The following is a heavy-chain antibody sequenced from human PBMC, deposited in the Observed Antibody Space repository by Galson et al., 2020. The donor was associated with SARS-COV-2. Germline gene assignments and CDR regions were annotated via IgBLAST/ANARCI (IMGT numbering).Heavy chain of an antibody. V-gene: IGHV3-30-3*01. CDR1: GFTFSSYA. Sequence: TGGSLRLSCAASGFTFSSYAMHWVRQAPGKGLEWVAVISYDGSNKYYADSVKGRFTISRDNSKNTLYLQMNSLRAEDTAVCYCARDPGMALDPWGQGTLVTVSS. CDR2: ISYDGSNK. J-gene: IGHJ5*02. CDR3: ARDPGMALDP.